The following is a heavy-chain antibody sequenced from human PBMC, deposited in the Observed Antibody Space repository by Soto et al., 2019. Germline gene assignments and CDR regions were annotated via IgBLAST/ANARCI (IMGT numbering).Heavy chain of an antibody. D-gene: IGHD1-1*01. CDR2: ISGRGAGT. CDR1: GFPIDSYG. Sequence: GGALRLSCVASGFPIDSYGMNSVRPAPGKGLQCVSSISGRGAGTYYADSVKGRFTDTRDNSKNTVFLQRNSLRAEDTDIYYWAKSMMATTGANWLDPWGQGTLVTVSS. V-gene: IGHV3-23*01. J-gene: IGHJ5*02. CDR3: AKSMMATTGANWLDP.